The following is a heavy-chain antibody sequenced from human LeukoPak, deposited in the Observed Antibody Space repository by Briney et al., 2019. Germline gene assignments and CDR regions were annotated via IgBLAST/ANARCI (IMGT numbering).Heavy chain of an antibody. CDR3: ARRADMDY. CDR2: IYYSGST. CDR1: GGSISSSSYY. Sequence: SETLSLTCTVSGGSISSSSYYWGWIRQPPGKGLEWIGSIYYSGSTYYNPSLKSRVTISVDTSKNQFSLKLSSVTAADTAVYYCARRADMDYWGQGTLVTVSS. V-gene: IGHV4-39*07. J-gene: IGHJ4*02.